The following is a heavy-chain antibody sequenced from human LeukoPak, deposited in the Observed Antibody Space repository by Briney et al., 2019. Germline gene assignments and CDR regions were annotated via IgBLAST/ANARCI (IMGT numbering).Heavy chain of an antibody. J-gene: IGHJ3*02. Sequence: KPSGTLSLTCAVSGGSISSSNWWSWVRQPPGKGLEWIGKIYHSGSTNYNPSLKSRVTISVDKSKNQFSLKLSSVTAADTAVYYCARGASTVTTNDAFDIWGQGTMVTVSS. CDR1: GGSISSSNW. CDR3: ARGASTVTTNDAFDI. V-gene: IGHV4-4*02. CDR2: IYHSGST. D-gene: IGHD4-17*01.